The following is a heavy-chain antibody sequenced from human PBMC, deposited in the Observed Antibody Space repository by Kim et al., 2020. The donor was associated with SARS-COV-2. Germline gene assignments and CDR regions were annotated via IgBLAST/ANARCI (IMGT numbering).Heavy chain of an antibody. CDR3: ARVYDRYCSGGSCYYGWFDP. D-gene: IGHD2-15*01. V-gene: IGHV3-11*06. Sequence: GGSLRLSCAASGFTFSDYYMSWIRQAPGKGLEWVSYISSSSSYTNYADSVKGRFTISRDNAKNSLYLQMNSLRAEDTAVYYCARVYDRYCSGGSCYYGWFDPWGQGTLVTVSS. J-gene: IGHJ5*02. CDR1: GFTFSDYY. CDR2: ISSSSSYT.